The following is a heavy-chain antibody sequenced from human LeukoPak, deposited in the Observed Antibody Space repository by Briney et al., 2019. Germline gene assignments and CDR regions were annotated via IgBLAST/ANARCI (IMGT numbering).Heavy chain of an antibody. CDR1: GFTFSSYA. CDR3: ARATSDVSYFDY. CDR2: ISSSSSYI. D-gene: IGHD3-16*01. Sequence: GGSLRLFCSASGFTFSSYAMNWVRQAPGKGLEWVSSISSSSSYIYYPDSLKGRFTISRDNAKNSLYLQMNSLRAEDTAVYYCARATSDVSYFDYWGQGTLVTVSS. J-gene: IGHJ4*02. V-gene: IGHV3-21*01.